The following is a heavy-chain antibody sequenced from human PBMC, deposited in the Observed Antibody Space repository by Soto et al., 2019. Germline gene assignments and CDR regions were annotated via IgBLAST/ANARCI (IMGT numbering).Heavy chain of an antibody. CDR3: AREGSGTMSVVGTDFDY. V-gene: IGHV1-18*01. J-gene: IGHJ4*02. D-gene: IGHD3-22*01. CDR1: GYTFTSYG. CDR2: ISAYNGNT. Sequence: QVQLVQSGAEVKKPGASVKVSCKASGYTFTSYGISWVRQAPGQGLEWMGWISAYNGNTNYAQKLQGRVTMTTDTATSTAYMELRSLRSDETAVYYCAREGSGTMSVVGTDFDYWGQGTLVTVSS.